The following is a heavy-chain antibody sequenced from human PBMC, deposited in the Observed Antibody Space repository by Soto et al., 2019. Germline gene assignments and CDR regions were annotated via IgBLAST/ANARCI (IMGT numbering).Heavy chain of an antibody. D-gene: IGHD4-17*01. J-gene: IGHJ4*02. CDR3: ARRYGYYFDY. Sequence: SETLSLSCTVCGGSICSYYWSWIRQPPGKGLEWIGYIYYSGSTNYNPSLKSRVTISVDTSKNQLSLKLSSVTAADTAVYYCARRYGYYFDYWGQGTLVTVS. V-gene: IGHV4-59*08. CDR1: GGSICSYY. CDR2: IYYSGST.